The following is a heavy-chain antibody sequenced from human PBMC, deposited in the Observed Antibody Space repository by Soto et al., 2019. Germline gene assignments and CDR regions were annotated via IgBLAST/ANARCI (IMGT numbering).Heavy chain of an antibody. J-gene: IGHJ6*02. CDR1: GFTFSSCA. CDR3: ARLMPVAGRSHYNLAMDV. CDR2: ISSSGTGT. D-gene: IGHD6-19*01. Sequence: GGSLRLSCAASGFTFSSCATRWVRLAPGKGLEWVSSISSSGTGTYYADSVKGRFTISRDNSKNTVFLQMSSLRAEDTAIYYCARLMPVAGRSHYNLAMDVWGQGTTVTVSS. V-gene: IGHV3-23*01.